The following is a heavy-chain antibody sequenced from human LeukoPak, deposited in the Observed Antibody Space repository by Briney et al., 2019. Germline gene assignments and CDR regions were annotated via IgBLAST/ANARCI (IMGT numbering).Heavy chain of an antibody. V-gene: IGHV4-34*01. D-gene: IGHD3-22*01. CDR1: GGSFSGYY. J-gene: IGHJ3*02. CDR2: INHSGST. CDR3: ARGRTRKYYYDSSGYPSAFDI. Sequence: PSETLSLTCAVYGGSFSGYYWSWIRQPPGKGLEWIGEINHSGSTNYNPSLKSRVTISVDTSKNQFSLKLSSVTAADTAVYYCARGRTRKYYYDSSGYPSAFDIWGQGTVVTVSS.